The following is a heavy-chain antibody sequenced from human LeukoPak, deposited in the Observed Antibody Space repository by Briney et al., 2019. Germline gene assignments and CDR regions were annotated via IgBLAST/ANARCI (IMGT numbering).Heavy chain of an antibody. CDR1: GVSISSSNYY. Sequence: SETLSLTCTVSGVSISSSNYYWGWIRQPPGKGLEWIGSIYYTGSTYYNPSLKSRVTISLDTSKNQFSLKLSSVTAADTAVYYCARETSQKGAHYMDVWGKGTTITISS. CDR2: IYYTGST. V-gene: IGHV4-39*07. CDR3: ARETSQKGAHYMDV. D-gene: IGHD3-16*01. J-gene: IGHJ6*03.